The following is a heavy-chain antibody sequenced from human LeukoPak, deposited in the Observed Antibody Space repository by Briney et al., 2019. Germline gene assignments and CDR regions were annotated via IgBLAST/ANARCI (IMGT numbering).Heavy chain of an antibody. CDR3: AKDAKAAANNWFDP. CDR1: GFTFSTYA. J-gene: IGHJ5*02. Sequence: GGSLRLSCAASGFTFSTYAMSWVRQAPEKGLEWVSSISGSGNSTYYADSVKGRFTISRDNSKNTLYLQMNSLRAEDTAVYYCAKDAKAAANNWFDPWGQGTLVTVSS. CDR2: ISGSGNST. D-gene: IGHD6-25*01. V-gene: IGHV3-23*01.